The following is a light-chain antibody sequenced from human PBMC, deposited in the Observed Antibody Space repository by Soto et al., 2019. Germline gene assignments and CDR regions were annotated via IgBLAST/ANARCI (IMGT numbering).Light chain of an antibody. Sequence: QSVLTQPPSASGTPGQRVTVSCSGSSSNIASNTVNWYQQLPGTAPKLLIYSNDQRPSGVPDRFSASKSGTSASLAISGLQSEDEADYYCSSYTTSSTYVFGTGTKVTVL. V-gene: IGLV1-44*01. J-gene: IGLJ1*01. CDR1: SSNIASNT. CDR3: SSYTTSSTYV. CDR2: SND.